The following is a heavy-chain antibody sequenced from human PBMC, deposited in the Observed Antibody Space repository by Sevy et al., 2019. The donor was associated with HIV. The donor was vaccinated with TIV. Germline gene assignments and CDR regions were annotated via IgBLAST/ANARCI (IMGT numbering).Heavy chain of an antibody. CDR1: GLTFSNNW. Sequence: GGSLRLSCEASGLTFSNNWVAWVRQAPGKGLEWVASVNQDGSHTYYVVSVKGRFTISRDNARDSVSLQMSSLRTEDTAVYYCARSSGAPSSNFQHWGQGTVVTVSS. J-gene: IGHJ1*01. CDR3: ARSSGAPSSNFQH. V-gene: IGHV3-7*01. CDR2: VNQDGSHT. D-gene: IGHD1-1*01.